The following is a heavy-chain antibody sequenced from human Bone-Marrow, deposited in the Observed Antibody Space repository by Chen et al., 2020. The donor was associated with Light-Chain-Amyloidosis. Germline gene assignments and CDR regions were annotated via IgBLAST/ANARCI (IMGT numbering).Heavy chain of an antibody. CDR2: ISSSGSTI. Sequence: EVQLVESGGGLVQPGGSLRPSCAASGFTFSSYEMNWVRQAPGKGLEWVSYISSSGSTIYYADSVKGRFTISRDNAKNSLYLQMNSLRAEDTAVYYCARVGFYNWNVHNAFDIWGQGTMVTVSS. D-gene: IGHD1-1*01. CDR3: ARVGFYNWNVHNAFDI. J-gene: IGHJ3*02. CDR1: GFTFSSYE. V-gene: IGHV3-48*03.